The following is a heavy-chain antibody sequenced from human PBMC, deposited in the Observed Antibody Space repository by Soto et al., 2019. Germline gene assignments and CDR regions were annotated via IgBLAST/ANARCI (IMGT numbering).Heavy chain of an antibody. V-gene: IGHV3-33*01. CDR3: ARAEIVAGGVAFDI. J-gene: IGHJ3*02. CDR1: GFTFSSYG. Sequence: QVQLVESGGGVVQPGRSLRLSCAASGFTFSSYGMHWVRQAPGKGLEWVAVIWYDGSNKYYADSVKGRFTISRDNSKNTLYLQMNSLRAEDTAVYYCARAEIVAGGVAFDIWGQGTMVTVSS. D-gene: IGHD3-22*01. CDR2: IWYDGSNK.